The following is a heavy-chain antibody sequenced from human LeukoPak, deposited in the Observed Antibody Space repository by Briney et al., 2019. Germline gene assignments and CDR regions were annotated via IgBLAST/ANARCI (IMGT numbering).Heavy chain of an antibody. CDR1: GFTFSSNW. V-gene: IGHV3-74*01. Sequence: GGSLRLSCAASGFTFSSNWMHWVRQAPGKGLVWVSRINSDGGSTTYADSVKGRFTISRDNAKNTLYLQMNSLRAEDTAVYHCARGPGGILGWFDPWGQGTLVTVSS. CDR2: INSDGGST. CDR3: ARGPGGILGWFDP. D-gene: IGHD3-16*01. J-gene: IGHJ5*02.